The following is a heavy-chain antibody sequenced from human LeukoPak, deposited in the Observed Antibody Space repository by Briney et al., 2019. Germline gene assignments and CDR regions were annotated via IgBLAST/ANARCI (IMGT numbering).Heavy chain of an antibody. CDR3: ARHSGMDV. V-gene: IGHV1-46*01. CDR1: GYTFTSYY. Sequence: ASVKVSCKASGYTFTSYYMHWVRQAPGQGLEWMGIINPTGGSADCAQKFQGRVTMTGDTSTSAVYMELSSLRSEDTAVYYCARHSGMDVWGKGTTVTVSS. CDR2: INPTGGSA. J-gene: IGHJ6*04.